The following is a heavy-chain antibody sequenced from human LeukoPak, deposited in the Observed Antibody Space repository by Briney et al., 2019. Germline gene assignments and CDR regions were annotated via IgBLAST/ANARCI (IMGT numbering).Heavy chain of an antibody. CDR3: AGLPGGVAVAGGFVR. J-gene: IGHJ5*02. CDR2: ISYDGSNK. CDR1: ILTHSLQS. D-gene: IGHD6-19*01. Sequence: GGSLRLSCAASILTHSLQSMHCAPQAPGKGLEWVALISYDGSNKHYADSVKGRFTISRDNSKNTLYLQMNSLRAEDTAVYYCAGLPGGVAVAGGFVRWGQGTLVTVSS. V-gene: IGHV3-30*04.